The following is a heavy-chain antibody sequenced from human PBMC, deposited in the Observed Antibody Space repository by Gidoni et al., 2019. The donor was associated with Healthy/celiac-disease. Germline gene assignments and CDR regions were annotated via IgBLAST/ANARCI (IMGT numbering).Heavy chain of an antibody. CDR3: ARDNVDTAMVPLYYYYGMDV. Sequence: QVQLQESGPGLLKPSETLSLTCTVSGVSVSSASSYWSWIRQPPGQGLELIGYSYYSVSTNYNPTLKSRVTISVDTSKNQFSLKLSSVTAADTAVYYCARDNVDTAMVPLYYYYGMDVWGQGTTVTVSS. J-gene: IGHJ6*02. CDR1: GVSVSSASSY. V-gene: IGHV4-61*01. CDR2: SYYSVST. D-gene: IGHD5-18*01.